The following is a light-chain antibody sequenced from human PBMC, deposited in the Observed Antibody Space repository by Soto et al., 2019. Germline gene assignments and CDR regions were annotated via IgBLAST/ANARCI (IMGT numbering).Light chain of an antibody. J-gene: IGLJ2*01. CDR3: AAWDNSLSGVV. CDR2: EAS. Sequence: QSALTQPASVSGSPGQSITISCTGTSSDVGSYTLVSWYQQHPGKAPKLMIFEASKRPSGVSHRFSGSKSGNTASLVISGLRSEDEADYYCAAWDNSLSGVVFGGGTKLTVL. V-gene: IGLV2-14*02. CDR1: SSDVGSYTL.